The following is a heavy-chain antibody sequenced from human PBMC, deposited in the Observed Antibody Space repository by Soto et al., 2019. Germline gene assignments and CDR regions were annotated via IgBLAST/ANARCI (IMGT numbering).Heavy chain of an antibody. Sequence: EVQLLESGGGLVQHGGSLRLSCAASGFTFSSYAMSWVRQAPAKGLEWVSAISGSGGSTYYADSVKGRFTISRDNSKNKLYLQMNSLRAEDTAVYYCAKDLVPGTDYPAGGIDYWGQGAQVTVAS. CDR2: ISGSGGST. J-gene: IGHJ4*02. CDR3: AKDLVPGTDYPAGGIDY. D-gene: IGHD3-16*01. V-gene: IGHV3-23*01. CDR1: GFTFSSYA.